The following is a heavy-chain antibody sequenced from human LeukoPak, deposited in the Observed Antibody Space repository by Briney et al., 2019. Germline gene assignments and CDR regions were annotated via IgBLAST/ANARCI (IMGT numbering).Heavy chain of an antibody. D-gene: IGHD6-13*01. Sequence: SETLSLTCTVSGGSISSSIYYWGWIRQPPGKGLEWIGSIHHSGTTYYNPSLKSRVTISVDTSKNQFSLKLSSVTAADTAVYYCATYRLGAATFDYWGQGTLVTVAS. CDR2: IHHSGTT. J-gene: IGHJ4*02. V-gene: IGHV4-39*01. CDR3: ATYRLGAATFDY. CDR1: GGSISSSIYY.